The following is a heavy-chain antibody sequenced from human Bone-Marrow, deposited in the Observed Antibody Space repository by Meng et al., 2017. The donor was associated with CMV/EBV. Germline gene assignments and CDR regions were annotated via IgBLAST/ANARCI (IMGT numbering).Heavy chain of an antibody. J-gene: IGHJ6*02. D-gene: IGHD2-2*01. Sequence: SETLSLTCAVYGGSFSGYYWSWIRQPPGKGLEWIGEINHSGSTNYNPSLKSRVTISVDTSKNQFSLKLSSVTAADTAVYYCARSRPRHCSSTSCKRGVDVWGQGTTVTVSS. CDR2: INHSGST. V-gene: IGHV4-34*01. CDR1: GGSFSGYY. CDR3: ARSRPRHCSSTSCKRGVDV.